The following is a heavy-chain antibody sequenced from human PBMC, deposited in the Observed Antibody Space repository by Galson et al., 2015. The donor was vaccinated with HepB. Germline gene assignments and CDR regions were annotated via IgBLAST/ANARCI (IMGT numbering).Heavy chain of an antibody. V-gene: IGHV3-30-3*01. CDR2: ISYDGSNK. Sequence: SLRLSCAASGFTFSGYAMHWVRQAPGKGLEWVAVISYDGSNKYYADSVKGRFTISRDNSKNTLYLQMNSLRAEDTAVYYCARERGYQLLGSVVRWFDPWGQGTLVTDSS. D-gene: IGHD2-2*01. CDR1: GFTFSGYA. CDR3: ARERGYQLLGSVVRWFDP. J-gene: IGHJ5*02.